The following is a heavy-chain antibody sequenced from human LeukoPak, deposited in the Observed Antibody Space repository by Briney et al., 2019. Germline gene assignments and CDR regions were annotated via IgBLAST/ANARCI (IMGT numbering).Heavy chain of an antibody. CDR2: ISGGGDST. V-gene: IGHV3-23*01. J-gene: IGHJ4*02. Sequence: GSLRLSCAASGFTFSNYAMNWVRQAPGKGLESVSAISGGGDSTYYADSVKGRFTITRDNAKNTVYLQMNSLRVEDTAVYYCAKDQQIVSAKYYFDSWGQGILVTVSS. D-gene: IGHD1/OR15-1a*01. CDR3: AKDQQIVSAKYYFDS. CDR1: GFTFSNYA.